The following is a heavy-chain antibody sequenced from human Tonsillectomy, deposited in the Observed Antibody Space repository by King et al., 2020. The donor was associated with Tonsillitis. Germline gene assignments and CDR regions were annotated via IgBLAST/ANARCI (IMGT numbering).Heavy chain of an antibody. D-gene: IGHD2-21*02. CDR2: ISYDGDNK. CDR3: ASPYCGGDCYEHYFDY. V-gene: IGHV3-30*04. CDR1: GFIFSSYA. Sequence: VQLVESGGGVVQPGRSLRLSCAASGFIFSSYAMHWVRQAPGKGLEWVAVISYDGDNKYYADSVKGRFTISRDNSKNTLYLQMNSLRTEDTAVYYCASPYCGGDCYEHYFDYWGQGTLVTVSS. J-gene: IGHJ4*02.